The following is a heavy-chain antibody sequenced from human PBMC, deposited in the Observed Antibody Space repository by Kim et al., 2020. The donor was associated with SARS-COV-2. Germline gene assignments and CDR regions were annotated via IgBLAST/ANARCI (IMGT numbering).Heavy chain of an antibody. CDR1: GFTFSSYS. Sequence: GGSLRLSCAASGFTFSSYSMNWVRQAPGKGLEWVSSISSSSSYIYYADSVKGRFTISRDNAKNSLYLQMNSLRAEDTAVYYCARDHDDPPGFIAAAAIDYWGQGTLVTVSS. V-gene: IGHV3-21*01. J-gene: IGHJ4*02. CDR2: ISSSSSYI. CDR3: ARDHDDPPGFIAAAAIDY. D-gene: IGHD6-13*01.